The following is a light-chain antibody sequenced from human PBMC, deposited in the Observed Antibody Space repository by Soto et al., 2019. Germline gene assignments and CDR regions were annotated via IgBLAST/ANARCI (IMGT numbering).Light chain of an antibody. Sequence: TQSPATLSVSPGETATLSCRASHSVGTKLAWYQQRPGQAPRLLISDASTRATSISARFSGSGSVTQFTLTISSLQSEDIALYYCHQYSKWPQTFGQGTKVDI. CDR3: HQYSKWPQT. CDR2: DAS. J-gene: IGKJ1*01. V-gene: IGKV3-15*01. CDR1: HSVGTK.